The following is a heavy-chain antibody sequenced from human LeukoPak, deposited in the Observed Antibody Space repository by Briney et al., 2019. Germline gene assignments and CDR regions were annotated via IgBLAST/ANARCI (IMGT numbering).Heavy chain of an antibody. CDR2: INPNSGGT. CDR1: GYTFTGYY. V-gene: IGHV1-2*02. CDR3: ARGQDTMVRGALGDY. Sequence: ASVKVSCKASGYTFTGYYMHWVRQAPGQGLEWMGWINPNSGGTNYAQKFQGRVTMTRDTSISAAYMELSRLRSDDTAVYYCARGQDTMVRGALGDYWGQGTLVTVSS. D-gene: IGHD3-10*01. J-gene: IGHJ4*02.